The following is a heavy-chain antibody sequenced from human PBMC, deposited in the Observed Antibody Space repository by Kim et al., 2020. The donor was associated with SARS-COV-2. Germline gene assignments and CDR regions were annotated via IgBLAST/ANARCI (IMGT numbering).Heavy chain of an antibody. D-gene: IGHD2-2*01. V-gene: IGHV4-39*02. Sequence: SETLSLTCTVSGGSISSSSYYWGWIRQPPGKGLEWIGSIYYSGSTYYNPSLKSRVTISVDTSKNQFSLKLSSVTAADTAVYYCAREFLHCSSTSCYELGWFDPWGQGTLVTVSS. CDR2: IYYSGST. CDR3: AREFLHCSSTSCYELGWFDP. CDR1: GGSISSSSYY. J-gene: IGHJ5*02.